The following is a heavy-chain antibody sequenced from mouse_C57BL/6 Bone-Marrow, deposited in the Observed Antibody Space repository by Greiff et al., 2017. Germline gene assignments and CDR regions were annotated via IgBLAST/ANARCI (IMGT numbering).Heavy chain of an antibody. J-gene: IGHJ4*01. V-gene: IGHV1-20*01. CDR1: GYSFTGYF. D-gene: IGHD1-1*01. CDR2: ITPYNGDT. Sequence: EVQLQQSGPELVKPGDSVKISCKASGYSFTGYFMNWVMQSHGKSLEWIGRITPYNGDTFYNQKFKGKATLTVDKSSSTAHMELRSLTSEDSAVYYCAREGITTVVEGVYAMDYWGQGTSVTVSS. CDR3: AREGITTVVEGVYAMDY.